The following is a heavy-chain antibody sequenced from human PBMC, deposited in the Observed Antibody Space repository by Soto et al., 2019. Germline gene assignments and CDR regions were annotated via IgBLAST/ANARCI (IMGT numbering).Heavy chain of an antibody. CDR2: ISGGGVPV. CDR1: GFTFSGYS. Sequence: GGSLRLSCKASGFTFSGYSMDWVRQAPGKGLEWIAYISGGGVPVYYADSVKGRFTISRDNAKNSLYLQMNHLRDEDTAIYYCVRGRANYYFDFWGQGALVTVSS. CDR3: VRGRANYYFDF. V-gene: IGHV3-48*02. J-gene: IGHJ4*02. D-gene: IGHD1-1*01.